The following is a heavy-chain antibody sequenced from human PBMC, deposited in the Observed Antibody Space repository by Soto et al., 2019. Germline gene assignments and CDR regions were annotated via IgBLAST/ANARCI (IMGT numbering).Heavy chain of an antibody. D-gene: IGHD2-15*01. J-gene: IGHJ6*02. CDR3: ALGSAALGSYYYYGMDV. V-gene: IGHV3-53*01. CDR2: IYSGGST. Sequence: GGSLRLSCAASGFTVSSNYMTWVRQAPGKGLEWVSVIYSGGSTYYAASVKGRFTISRDNSKNTLYLQMNSLRAEDTAVYYCALGSAALGSYYYYGMDVWGQGTTVTVSS. CDR1: GFTVSSNY.